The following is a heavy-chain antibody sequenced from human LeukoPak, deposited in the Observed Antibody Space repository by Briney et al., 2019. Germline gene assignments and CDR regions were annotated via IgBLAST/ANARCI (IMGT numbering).Heavy chain of an antibody. D-gene: IGHD2-2*02. Sequence: GSLRLSCAASGFTFSSYSIYWVRQAPGKGLEWVSYIISNGGTIYYADSVKGRFTISRDNAQNSVYLQMNSLRAEDTAVYYCARGRGYCSGTSCYIDYWGQGTLVTVSS. CDR1: GFTFSSYS. CDR3: ARGRGYCSGTSCYIDY. CDR2: IISNGGTI. V-gene: IGHV3-48*01. J-gene: IGHJ4*02.